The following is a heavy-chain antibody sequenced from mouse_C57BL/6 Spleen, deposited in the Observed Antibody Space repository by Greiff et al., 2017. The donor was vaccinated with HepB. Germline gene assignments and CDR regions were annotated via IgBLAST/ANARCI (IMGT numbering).Heavy chain of an antibody. Sequence: VQLQQSGAELVKPGASVKLSCTASGFNIKDYYMHWVMQRTEKGLGWIGRIDPEDGETKYAPKFMGKATITADTSSNTAYLQISSLTSQDTAFYYCARACYSNYGYVDGWATVATVTVSS. CDR3: ARACYSNYGYVDG. J-gene: IGHJ1*03. CDR1: GFNIKDYY. V-gene: IGHV14-2*01. CDR2: IDPEDGET. D-gene: IGHD2-5*01.